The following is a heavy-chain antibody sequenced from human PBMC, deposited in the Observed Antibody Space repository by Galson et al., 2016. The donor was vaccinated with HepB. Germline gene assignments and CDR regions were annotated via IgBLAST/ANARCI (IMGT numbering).Heavy chain of an antibody. D-gene: IGHD6-13*01. V-gene: IGHV1-69*13. CDR3: ARVGAPAGSSQHAFDM. CDR2: TIPLFDTS. J-gene: IGHJ3*02. Sequence: SVKVSCKASAGTFSNYAISWVRQAPGQGLEWMGGTIPLFDTSRYAQKYQGRVTITADESTSTAYMELTNLRSEDTAVYYCARVGAPAGSSQHAFDMWGQGTMVTVSS. CDR1: AGTFSNYA.